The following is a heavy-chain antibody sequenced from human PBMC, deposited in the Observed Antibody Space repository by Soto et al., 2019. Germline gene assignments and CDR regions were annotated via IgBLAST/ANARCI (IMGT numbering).Heavy chain of an antibody. CDR1: GYTFTSYD. V-gene: IGHV1-8*01. J-gene: IGHJ3*02. CDR3: ATAYSGSFNDAFDI. D-gene: IGHD4-4*01. CDR2: MNPNSGNT. Sequence: EASVKVSCKASGYTFTSYDINWVRQATGQGLEWMGWMNPNSGNTGYAQKFQGRVTMTRNTSISTAYMELSSLRSEDTSVYYCATAYSGSFNDAFDIWGQGTMVTVSS.